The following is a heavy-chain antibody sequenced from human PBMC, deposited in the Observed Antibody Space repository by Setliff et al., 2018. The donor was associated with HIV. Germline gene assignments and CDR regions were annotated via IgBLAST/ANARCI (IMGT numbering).Heavy chain of an antibody. CDR1: GGSISSYY. V-gene: IGHV4-4*07. J-gene: IGHJ3*02. Sequence: SETLSLTCTVSGGSISSYYWSWIRQPAGKGLEWIGRIYTSGSTNYNPSLKSRVTISVDTSKNQFSLKLSSVTAADTAVYYCAREWELHQGGAFDIWGQGTMVTVSS. CDR3: AREWELHQGGAFDI. D-gene: IGHD1-26*01. CDR2: IYTSGST.